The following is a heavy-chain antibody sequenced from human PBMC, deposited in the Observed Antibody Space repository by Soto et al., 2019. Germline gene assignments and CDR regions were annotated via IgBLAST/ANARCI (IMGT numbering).Heavy chain of an antibody. V-gene: IGHV3-30*18. CDR2: ISYDGSNK. CDR3: AKVEGYCTNGVCDYFLPFDY. D-gene: IGHD2-8*01. J-gene: IGHJ4*02. Sequence: GGSLRLSCAASGFTFSSYGMHWVRQAQGKGLEWVAVISYDGSNKYYADSVKGRFTISRDNSKNTLYLQMNSLRAEDTAVYYCAKVEGYCTNGVCDYFLPFDYWGQGTLVTVSS. CDR1: GFTFSSYG.